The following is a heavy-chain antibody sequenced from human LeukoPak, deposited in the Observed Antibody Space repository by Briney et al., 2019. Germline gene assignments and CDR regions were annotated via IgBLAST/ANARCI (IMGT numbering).Heavy chain of an antibody. CDR3: ARDTGSGYCSGGRCRGAFDI. CDR2: IYSGDNT. D-gene: IGHD2-15*01. J-gene: IGHJ3*02. CDR1: GFTVSSDY. V-gene: IGHV3-53*01. Sequence: GGSLRLSCAASGFTVSSDYMSWVRQAPGKGLEWVSVIYSGDNTYYADSVKGRFTISRDTPKNTLYLQMNSLRAEDTAVYYCARDTGSGYCSGGRCRGAFDIWGQGTMVTVSS.